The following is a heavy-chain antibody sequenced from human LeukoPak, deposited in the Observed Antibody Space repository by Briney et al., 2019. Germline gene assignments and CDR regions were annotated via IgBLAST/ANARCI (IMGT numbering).Heavy chain of an antibody. CDR3: AKRGDGDNFGY. Sequence: LRLSSAASGCTFISDAICCFSQPPAKGLQWFTDVIDSGGSTYYTHSVKGRFTISRDNSKNTLYLQLNSVRAEDTAVYYCAKRGDGDNFGYWGQGTLVSVSS. CDR2: VIDSGGST. V-gene: IGHV3-23*01. CDR1: GCTFISDA. J-gene: IGHJ4*02. D-gene: IGHD5-24*01.